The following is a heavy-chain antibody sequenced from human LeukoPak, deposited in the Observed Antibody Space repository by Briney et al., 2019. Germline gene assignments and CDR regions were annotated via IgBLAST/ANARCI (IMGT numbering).Heavy chain of an antibody. CDR3: ARPREAFYYYDSSGYYIFDY. Sequence: ASVKVSCKASGYTFTSYGISWVRQAPGQGLEWMGGIIPIFGTANYAQKFQGRVTITADESTSTAYMELSSLRSEDTAVYYCARPREAFYYYDSSGYYIFDYWGQGTLVTVSS. CDR2: IIPIFGTA. J-gene: IGHJ4*02. V-gene: IGHV1-69*13. D-gene: IGHD3-22*01. CDR1: GYTFTSYG.